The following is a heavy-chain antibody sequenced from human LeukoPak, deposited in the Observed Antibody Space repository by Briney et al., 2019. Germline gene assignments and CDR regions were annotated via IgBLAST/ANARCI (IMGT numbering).Heavy chain of an antibody. D-gene: IGHD3-9*01. J-gene: IGHJ5*02. Sequence: SQTLSLTCAVSGGSISSGGYSWSWIRQPPGKGLEWIGYIYHSGSTYYNPSLKSRVTISVDRSKNQFSLKLSSVTAADTAVYYCARGFRGLTGYEHPPSYNWFDPWGQGTLVTVSS. CDR1: GGSISSGGYS. CDR2: IYHSGST. CDR3: ARGFRGLTGYEHPPSYNWFDP. V-gene: IGHV4-30-2*01.